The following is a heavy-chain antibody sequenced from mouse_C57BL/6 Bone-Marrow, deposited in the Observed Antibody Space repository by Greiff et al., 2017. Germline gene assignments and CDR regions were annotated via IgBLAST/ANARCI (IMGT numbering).Heavy chain of an antibody. V-gene: IGHV14-3*01. CDR3: ARIFIYYGNYVWYFDV. Sequence: EVKLVESVAELVRPGASVKLSCTASGFNIKNTYMHWVKQRPEQSLEWIGRIDPANGNTKYAPKFPGKATITADTSSNTAYLQLSSLTSEDTAIYYCARIFIYYGNYVWYFDVWGTGTTVTVSS. CDR1: GFNIKNTY. J-gene: IGHJ1*03. D-gene: IGHD2-1*01. CDR2: IDPANGNT.